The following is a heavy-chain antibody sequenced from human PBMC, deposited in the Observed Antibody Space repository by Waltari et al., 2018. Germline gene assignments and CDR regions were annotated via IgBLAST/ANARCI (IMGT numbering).Heavy chain of an antibody. CDR2: INAGNGNT. D-gene: IGHD6-19*01. V-gene: IGHV1-3*01. CDR3: ARADSGWYRYFDY. Sequence: QVQLVQSGAEVQKPGASVKVSCKASGYTFTSYAMHWVRQAPGQRLEWMGWINAGNGNTNNTQKFQGRVTITRDTSTSKAYMELSSLSSEDTAVYYCARADSGWYRYFDYWGQGTLVTVSS. J-gene: IGHJ4*02. CDR1: GYTFTSYA.